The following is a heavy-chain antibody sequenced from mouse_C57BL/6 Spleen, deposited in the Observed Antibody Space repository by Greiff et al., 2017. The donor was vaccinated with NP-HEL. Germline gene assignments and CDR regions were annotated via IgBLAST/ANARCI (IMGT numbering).Heavy chain of an antibody. CDR2: IDPEDGET. V-gene: IGHV14-2*01. Sequence: VQLKESGAELVKPGASVKLSCTASGFNIKDYYMHWVKQRTEQGLEWIGRIDPEDGETKYAPKFQGKATITADTSSNTAYLQLSSLTSEDTAVYYCARGYYGSSYEGYFDVWGTGTTVTVSS. J-gene: IGHJ1*03. D-gene: IGHD1-1*01. CDR3: ARGYYGSSYEGYFDV. CDR1: GFNIKDYY.